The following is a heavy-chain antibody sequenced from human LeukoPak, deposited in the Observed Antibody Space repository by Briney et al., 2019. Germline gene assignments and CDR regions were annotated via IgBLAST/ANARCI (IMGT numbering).Heavy chain of an antibody. Sequence: SQTLSLTCTVSGGSITSGNYYWNWIRQPAGKGLEWIGRINTSGYTNYNPSLKSRVTISVDTSKNQFSLHLSSVTAADTALYYCARASNSGYYYFDYWGQGTLVTVSS. CDR2: INTSGYT. V-gene: IGHV4-61*02. CDR1: GGSITSGNYY. CDR3: ARASNSGYYYFDY. D-gene: IGHD3-22*01. J-gene: IGHJ4*02.